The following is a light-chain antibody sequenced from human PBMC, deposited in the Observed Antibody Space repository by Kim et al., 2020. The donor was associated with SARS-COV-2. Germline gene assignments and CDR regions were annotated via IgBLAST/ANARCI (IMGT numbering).Light chain of an antibody. J-gene: IGLJ3*02. CDR1: RCRSARNY. CDR3: QSYDSSNWV. V-gene: IGLV6-57*03. CDR2: EDN. Sequence: GRPEPMSSPRCRCRSARNYVQWYKQPPGSAPTTVIYEDNQRPSGVPDRFSGSIDSSSNSASLTISGLKTEDEADYYCQSYDSSNWVFGGGTQLTVL.